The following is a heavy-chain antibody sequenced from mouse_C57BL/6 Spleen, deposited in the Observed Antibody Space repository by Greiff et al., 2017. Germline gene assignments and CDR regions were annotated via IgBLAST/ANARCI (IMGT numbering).Heavy chain of an antibody. D-gene: IGHD2-5*01. J-gene: IGHJ2*01. CDR2: ISSGSSTI. Sequence: EVKLVESGGGLVKPGGSLKLSCAASGFTFSDYGMHWVRQAPEKGLEWVAYISSGSSTIYYADTVKGRFTISRDNAKNTLFLQMTSLRSEDTAMYYCATGSNYGVFDYWGQGTTRTVSS. V-gene: IGHV5-17*01. CDR3: ATGSNYGVFDY. CDR1: GFTFSDYG.